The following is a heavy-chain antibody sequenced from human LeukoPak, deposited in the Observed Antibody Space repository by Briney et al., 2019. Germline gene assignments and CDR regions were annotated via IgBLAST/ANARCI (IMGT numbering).Heavy chain of an antibody. V-gene: IGHV3-21*01. J-gene: IGHJ6*03. D-gene: IGHD2-2*01. Sequence: GGSLRLSCAASGFTFSSYSMNWVRQAPGKGLEWVSSISSSSSYIYYADSVEGRFTISRDNAKNSLYLQMNSLRAEDTAVYYCARAQEATFPNCSSTSCLLYYYYYMDVWGKGTTVTVSS. CDR3: ARAQEATFPNCSSTSCLLYYYYYMDV. CDR2: ISSSSSYI. CDR1: GFTFSSYS.